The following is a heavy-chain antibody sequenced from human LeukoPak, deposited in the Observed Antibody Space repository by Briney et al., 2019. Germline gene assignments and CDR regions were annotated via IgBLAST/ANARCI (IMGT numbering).Heavy chain of an antibody. CDR1: GYTFTGYY. CDR3: ARGVPAAALPRPNWFDP. D-gene: IGHD2-2*01. V-gene: IGHV1-2*02. Sequence: ASVKVSCKASGYTFTGYYMHWVRQAPRQGLEWMGWINPNSGGTNYAQKFQGRVTMTRDTSISTAYMELSRLRSDDTAVYYCARGVPAAALPRPNWFDPWGQGTLVTVSS. CDR2: INPNSGGT. J-gene: IGHJ5*02.